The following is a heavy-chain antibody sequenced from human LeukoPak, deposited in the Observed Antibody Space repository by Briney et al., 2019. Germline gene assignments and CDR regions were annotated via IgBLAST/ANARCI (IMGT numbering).Heavy chain of an antibody. J-gene: IGHJ3*02. CDR2: IYYSGST. V-gene: IGHV4-39*01. CDR1: GGSISSSSYY. Sequence: PSETLSLTCTVSGGSISSSSYYWGWIRQPPGQGLEWIGSIYYSGSTYYNPSLKSRVTISVDTSKNQFSLKLSSVTDADTAVYYCATRRDYGDRYDAFDIWGQGTMVTVSS. CDR3: ATRRDYGDRYDAFDI. D-gene: IGHD4-17*01.